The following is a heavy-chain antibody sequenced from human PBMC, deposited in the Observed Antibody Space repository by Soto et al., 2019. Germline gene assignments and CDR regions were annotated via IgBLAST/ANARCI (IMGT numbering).Heavy chain of an antibody. J-gene: IGHJ3*02. CDR3: AVRPGGRDDYFDM. D-gene: IGHD3-16*01. CDR1: GGSITTSHYY. CDR2: IYYSGNT. Sequence: SLTRSLTCTVSGGSITTSHYYWDWIRQPPGKGLEWIGSIYYSGNTYYNPSLESRVTISVDTSKNQFSLRLSSVTAAETAVYYCAVRPGGRDDYFDMWGQGTMVTVSS. V-gene: IGHV4-39*01.